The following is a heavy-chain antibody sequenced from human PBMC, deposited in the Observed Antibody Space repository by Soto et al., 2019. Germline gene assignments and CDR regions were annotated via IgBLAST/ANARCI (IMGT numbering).Heavy chain of an antibody. D-gene: IGHD4-17*01. Sequence: GGSLRLSCEVSGFRFDDYGMHWVRQAPGKGLEWIAGISRDSRSISYGASMKGRFTISRDNAKNSLYLQLNSLRADDTAFYYCVKDALTTVAYYFDYWGQGALVTVSS. CDR3: VKDALTTVAYYFDY. CDR2: ISRDSRSI. J-gene: IGHJ4*02. CDR1: GFRFDDYG. V-gene: IGHV3-9*01.